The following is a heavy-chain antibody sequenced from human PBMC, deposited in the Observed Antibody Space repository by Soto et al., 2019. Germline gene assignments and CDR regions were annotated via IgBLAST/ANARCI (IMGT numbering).Heavy chain of an antibody. CDR2: INHSGST. Sequence: QVQLQQWGAGLLKPSETLSLTCAVYGGSFSGYYWSWIRQPPGKGLEWIGEINHSGSTNYNPSLQSRVTISVDTSKNQFSLKLSPVTAADTAVYYCARVTGRYYYGMDVWGQGTTVTVSS. CDR1: GGSFSGYY. CDR3: ARVTGRYYYGMDV. J-gene: IGHJ6*02. V-gene: IGHV4-34*01.